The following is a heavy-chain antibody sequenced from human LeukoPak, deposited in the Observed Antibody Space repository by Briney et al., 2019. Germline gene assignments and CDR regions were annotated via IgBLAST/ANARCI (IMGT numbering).Heavy chain of an antibody. Sequence: PSETLSLTCTVSGGSISSYYWGWIRQSPGKGLEYIGYTYYSGSTNYNPSLKSRVTISVDTSKNQFSLKLASVTAADTAIYYCARHKSGSYYSFDYWGQGTLVTVSS. D-gene: IGHD1-26*01. CDR3: ARHKSGSYYSFDY. CDR2: TYYSGST. J-gene: IGHJ4*02. V-gene: IGHV4-59*08. CDR1: GGSISSYY.